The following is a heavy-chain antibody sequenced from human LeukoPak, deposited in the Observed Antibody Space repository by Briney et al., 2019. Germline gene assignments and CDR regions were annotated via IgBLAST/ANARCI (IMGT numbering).Heavy chain of an antibody. CDR2: INPNSGGT. Sequence: ASVKVSCKASGYTFTGYYMCWVRQAPGQGLEWMGWINPNSGGTNYAQKYQGRVTMTRDTSISTAYMELRSLRSDDTAVYYCARDRGEYYYDSSGYCYCSGPYYYYMDVWGKGTTVTVSS. D-gene: IGHD3-22*01. CDR3: ARDRGEYYYDSSGYCYCSGPYYYYMDV. V-gene: IGHV1-2*02. CDR1: GYTFTGYY. J-gene: IGHJ6*03.